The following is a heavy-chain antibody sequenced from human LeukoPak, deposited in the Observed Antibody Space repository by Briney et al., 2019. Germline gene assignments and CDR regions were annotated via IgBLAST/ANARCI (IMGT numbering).Heavy chain of an antibody. D-gene: IGHD3-22*01. CDR3: ARHEMNYYDSSGYYFWSADAFDI. V-gene: IGHV4-59*08. CDR2: IYYSGST. Sequence: PSETLSLTCTVSGGSISSYYWSWIRQPPGKGLEWIGYIYYSGSTNYNPSLKSRVTISVDTSKNQFSLKLSSVTAADTAVYYCARHEMNYYDSSGYYFWSADAFDIWGQGTMVTVSS. CDR1: GGSISSYY. J-gene: IGHJ3*02.